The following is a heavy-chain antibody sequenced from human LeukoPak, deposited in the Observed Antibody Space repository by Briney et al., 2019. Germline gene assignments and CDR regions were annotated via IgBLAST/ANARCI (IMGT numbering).Heavy chain of an antibody. CDR2: ISYDGSNK. CDR3: AKDLVVRGVMGAFDY. J-gene: IGHJ4*02. D-gene: IGHD3-10*01. V-gene: IGHV3-30*18. CDR1: GFTFSSYG. Sequence: GGSLRLSGAASGFTFSSYGMHWVRQAPGKGLEWVAVISYDGSNKYYADSVKGRFTISRDNSKNTLYLQMNSLRAEDTAVYYCAKDLVVRGVMGAFDYWGQGTLVTVSS.